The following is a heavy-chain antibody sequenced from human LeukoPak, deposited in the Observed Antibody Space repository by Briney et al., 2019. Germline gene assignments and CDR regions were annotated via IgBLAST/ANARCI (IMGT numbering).Heavy chain of an antibody. CDR1: GYTFTSYG. CDR2: ISAYNGNT. V-gene: IGHV1-18*01. J-gene: IGHJ5*02. Sequence: ASVKVSCKASGYTFTSYGISWVRQAPGQGLEWMGWISAYNGNTNYAQKLQGRVTMTTDTSTSTAYMELRSLRSDDTAVYYCARDPLRWVVTAGVDPWGQGTLVTVSS. D-gene: IGHD2-21*02. CDR3: ARDPLRWVVTAGVDP.